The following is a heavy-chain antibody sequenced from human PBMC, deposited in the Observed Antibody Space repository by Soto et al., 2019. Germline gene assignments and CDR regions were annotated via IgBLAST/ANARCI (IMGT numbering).Heavy chain of an antibody. Sequence: GGSLRLSCAASGFTFSSYSMSWVRQAPGKGLEWVSGFRTSGDGGTTYYADSVKGRFTISRDNSKNMLFLQMNSLRAEDTAIYYCAKKVNSGPGSQYFDYWGQGTLVTVSS. CDR2: FRTSGDGGTT. D-gene: IGHD3-10*01. V-gene: IGHV3-23*01. CDR3: AKKVNSGPGSQYFDY. J-gene: IGHJ4*02. CDR1: GFTFSSYS.